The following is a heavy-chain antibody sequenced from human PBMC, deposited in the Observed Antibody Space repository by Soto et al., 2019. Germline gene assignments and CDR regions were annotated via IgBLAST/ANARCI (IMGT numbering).Heavy chain of an antibody. Sequence: GGSLRLSCAASGFTFSSYSMSWVRQAPGKGLEWVSGFRTSGDGGTTYYADSVKGRFTISRDNSKNMLFLQMNSLRAEDTAIYYCAKKVNSGPGSQYFDYWGQGTLVTVSS. CDR2: FRTSGDGGTT. D-gene: IGHD3-10*01. V-gene: IGHV3-23*01. CDR3: AKKVNSGPGSQYFDY. J-gene: IGHJ4*02. CDR1: GFTFSSYS.